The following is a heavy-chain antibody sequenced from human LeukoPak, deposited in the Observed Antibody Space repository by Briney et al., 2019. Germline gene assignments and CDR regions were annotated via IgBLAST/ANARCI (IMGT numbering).Heavy chain of an antibody. CDR1: GLPMCDFA. CDR2: ISGDGVST. J-gene: IGHJ4*02. Sequence: PGGSLRLSCVASGLPMCDFAMHCLRQAPGQGLKWVSLISGDGVSTFFADSVKGRFSISRDNSKNSLFLEMSSLRTEDTAMYYCARESGKFDYWGQGTLVAVSS. V-gene: IGHV3-43*02. CDR3: ARESGKFDY.